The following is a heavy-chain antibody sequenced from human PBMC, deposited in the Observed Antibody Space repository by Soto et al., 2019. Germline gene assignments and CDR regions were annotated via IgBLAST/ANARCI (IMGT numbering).Heavy chain of an antibody. CDR2: IWYDGDKK. V-gene: IGHV3-33*01. Sequence: QVQLVESGGGVGQPGRSLRLSCAASGFTLSSYGMHWVRQAPGKGLEWGAVIWYDGDKKYYADSVKVRLTISRDESKNTVYLHMSSLRGEDTGVYYCARGSAGSESVVVVPAIDFYSFDTWGQGTLVSVS. CDR3: ARGSAGSESVVVVPAIDFYSFDT. J-gene: IGHJ4*02. D-gene: IGHD2-15*01. CDR1: GFTLSSYG.